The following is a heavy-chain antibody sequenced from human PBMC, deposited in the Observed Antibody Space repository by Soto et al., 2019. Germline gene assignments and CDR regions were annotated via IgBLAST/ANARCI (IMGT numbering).Heavy chain of an antibody. CDR2: VFHSGTT. CDR3: VRHFGDLNDFLSGSDY. Sequence: PSETLSLTCAVSVYSINSGYYWVWIRHSPGKGLDWIGSVFHSGTTYSTPSLKTRLTISVDTSKNQFSLDLNAVTAADTAVYYCVRHFGDLNDFLSGSDYWGQGITVTLSS. V-gene: IGHV4-38-2*01. D-gene: IGHD3-3*01. J-gene: IGHJ4*02. CDR1: VYSINSGYY.